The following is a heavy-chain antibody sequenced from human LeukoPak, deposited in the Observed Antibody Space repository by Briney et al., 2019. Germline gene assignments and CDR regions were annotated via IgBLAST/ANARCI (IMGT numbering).Heavy chain of an antibody. CDR3: ARRAVADDY. V-gene: IGHV4-59*08. D-gene: IGHD6-19*01. CDR1: GGSISSYY. J-gene: IGHJ4*02. Sequence: SETLSLTCTVSGGSISSYYWSWIRQPPGKGLEWIGYIYYSGSTNYNPFLKSRVTISVDTSKNQFSLKLSSVTAADTAVYYCARRAVADDYWGQGTLVTVSS. CDR2: IYYSGST.